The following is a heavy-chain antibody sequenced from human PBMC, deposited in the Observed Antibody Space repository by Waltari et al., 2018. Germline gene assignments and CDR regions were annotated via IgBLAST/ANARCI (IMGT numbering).Heavy chain of an antibody. CDR3: AKDSSTGDFSYYYYYYGMDV. CDR2: ISGSGGST. CDR1: GFTFSSYA. D-gene: IGHD2-21*02. Sequence: EVQLVESGGGLVQPGGSLRLSCAASGFTFSSYAMSWVRQAPGQGLEWGSAISGSGGSTYYADSMKGRFTSSGDNSKNTLYLQMNSRRAEDTAVYYCAKDSSTGDFSYYYYYYGMDVWGQGTTVTVSS. J-gene: IGHJ6*02. V-gene: IGHV3-23*04.